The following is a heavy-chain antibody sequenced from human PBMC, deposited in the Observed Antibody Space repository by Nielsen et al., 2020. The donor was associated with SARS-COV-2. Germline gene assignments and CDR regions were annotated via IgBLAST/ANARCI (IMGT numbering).Heavy chain of an antibody. Sequence: ASVKVSCKASGYTFTSYDINWVRQATGQGLEGMGWMNPNSGNTGYAQKFRGRVTMTRNTSISTAYMELSSLRSEDTAVYYCARSPPQDIVLMVYAHYYYYMDVWGKGTTVTVSS. CDR2: MNPNSGNT. CDR1: GYTFTSYD. CDR3: ARSPPQDIVLMVYAHYYYYMDV. J-gene: IGHJ6*03. D-gene: IGHD2-8*01. V-gene: IGHV1-8*01.